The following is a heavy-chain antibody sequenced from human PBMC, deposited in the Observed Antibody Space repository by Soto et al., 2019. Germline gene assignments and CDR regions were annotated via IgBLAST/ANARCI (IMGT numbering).Heavy chain of an antibody. J-gene: IGHJ5*02. Sequence: SETLSLTCTVSGGSISSYYWSWIRQPPGKGLEWIGCFDYSGSTNYNPSLKSRVTISVDTSKNQFSLKLSSVTAADTAVYYCARAIDWFDPWGQGTLVTVSS. V-gene: IGHV4-59*01. CDR3: ARAIDWFDP. CDR1: GGSISSYY. CDR2: FDYSGST.